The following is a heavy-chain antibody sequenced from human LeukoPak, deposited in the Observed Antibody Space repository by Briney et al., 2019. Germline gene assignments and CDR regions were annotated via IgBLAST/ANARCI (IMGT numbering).Heavy chain of an antibody. J-gene: IGHJ4*02. V-gene: IGHV3-11*01. CDR1: GFTFRDYY. CDR3: ASSGWKVTIDY. Sequence: GRYTRLSCAASGFTFRDYYMGWIRQAQGKGLEWGSYISSSGSTIYYADSVKGRFTLSRDNAKNSLYLQMNSLRAEDTAVYYCASSGWKVTIDYWGQGTLVTVSS. D-gene: IGHD6-19*01. CDR2: ISSSGSTI.